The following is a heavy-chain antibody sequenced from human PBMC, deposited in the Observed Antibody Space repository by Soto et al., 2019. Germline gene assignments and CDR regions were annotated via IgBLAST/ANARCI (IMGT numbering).Heavy chain of an antibody. J-gene: IGHJ4*02. CDR3: AKDLAGLVMAESYFDY. CDR1: GFTFSSYS. D-gene: IGHD1-26*01. V-gene: IGHV3-21*01. CDR2: ISSSSSYI. Sequence: EVQLVESGGGLVKPGGSLRLSCAASGFTFSSYSMNWVRQAPGKGLEWVSSISSSSSYIYYADSVKGRFTISRDNAKNSLYLQMNSLRTEDTAVYYCAKDLAGLVMAESYFDYWGQGTLVTVSS.